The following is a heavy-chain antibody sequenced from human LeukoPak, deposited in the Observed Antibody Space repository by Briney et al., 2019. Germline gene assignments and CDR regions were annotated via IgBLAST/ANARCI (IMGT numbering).Heavy chain of an antibody. J-gene: IGHJ6*03. CDR3: ASSGDILTGYPYYYYYYMDV. CDR1: GYTFTGYY. V-gene: IGHV1-2*02. D-gene: IGHD3-9*01. CDR2: INPNSGST. Sequence: ASVRVSCKAAGYTFTGYYMHWVRQAPGQGLEWMGWINPNSGSTNYAQKFQGRVTMTRDTSISTAYRELSRLRSDDTAVYYCASSGDILTGYPYYYYYYMDVWGKGTTVTVSS.